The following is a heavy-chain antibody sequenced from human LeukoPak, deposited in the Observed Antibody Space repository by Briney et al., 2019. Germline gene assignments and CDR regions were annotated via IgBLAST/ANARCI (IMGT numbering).Heavy chain of an antibody. CDR3: AKHLGYSSTHTDY. Sequence: GGSLRLSCAASGFTFSSSAMSWVRQAPGKGLEWVSAISGTGATTYYADSVKGRFTISRDNSKNTLYLQMNSLRAEDTAVYYCAKHLGYSSTHTDYWGQGTLVTVSS. CDR2: ISGTGATT. J-gene: IGHJ4*02. D-gene: IGHD6-13*01. CDR1: GFTFSSSA. V-gene: IGHV3-23*01.